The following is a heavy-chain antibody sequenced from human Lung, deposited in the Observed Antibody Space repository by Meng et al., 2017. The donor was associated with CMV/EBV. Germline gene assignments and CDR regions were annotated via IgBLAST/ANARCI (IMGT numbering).Heavy chain of an antibody. J-gene: IGHJ4*02. V-gene: IGHV3-43*01. Sequence: GGSLRLXCAASGFTFDDYTMHWVRQAPGKGLEWVSLISWDGGSTYYADSVKGRFTISRDNSKNSLYLQMNSLRTEDTALYYCAKDRAQDLAAGYSNYEFAYWGQGTLVTVSS. CDR2: ISWDGGST. CDR3: AKDRAQDLAAGYSNYEFAY. CDR1: GFTFDDYT. D-gene: IGHD4-11*01.